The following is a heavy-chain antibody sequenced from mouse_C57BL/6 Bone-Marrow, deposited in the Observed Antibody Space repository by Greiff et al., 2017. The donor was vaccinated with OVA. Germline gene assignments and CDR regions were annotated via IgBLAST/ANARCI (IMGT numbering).Heavy chain of an antibody. CDR2: ISYDGSN. Sequence: EVQLQESGPGLVKPSQSLSLTCSVTGYSITSGYYWNWIRQFPGNKLEWMGYISYDGSNNYNPSLKNRISITRDTSKNQFFLKLNSVTTEDTATYYCARGHYGSSYGYFDVWGTGTTVTVSS. CDR1: GYSITSGYY. CDR3: ARGHYGSSYGYFDV. V-gene: IGHV3-6*01. J-gene: IGHJ1*03. D-gene: IGHD1-1*01.